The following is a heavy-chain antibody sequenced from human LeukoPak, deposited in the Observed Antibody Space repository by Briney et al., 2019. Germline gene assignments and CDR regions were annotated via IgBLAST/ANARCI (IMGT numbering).Heavy chain of an antibody. D-gene: IGHD4-17*01. V-gene: IGHV3-7*01. J-gene: IGHJ5*02. CDR2: IKQDGSEK. Sequence: PGGSLRLSCAASGFTFSNAWMSWVRQAPGKGLEWVASIKQDGSEKYYVDSVKGRFTISRDNAKNSLYLQMNSLRAEDTALYYCARAPGEGWFDPWGQGTLVTVSS. CDR1: GFTFSNAW. CDR3: ARAPGEGWFDP.